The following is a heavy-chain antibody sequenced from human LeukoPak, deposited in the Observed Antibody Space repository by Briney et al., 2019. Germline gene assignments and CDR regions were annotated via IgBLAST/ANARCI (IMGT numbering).Heavy chain of an antibody. CDR1: GGSISSSSYY. D-gene: IGHD6-19*01. CDR2: IYYSGST. CDR3: ARAWSLWVAAIDY. Sequence: PSETLSLTCTVSGGSISSSSYYWGWIRQPPGKGLEWIGSIYYSGSTYYNPSLKSRVTISVDTSKNQFSLKLSSVTAADTAVYYCARAWSLWVAAIDYWGQGTLVTVSP. J-gene: IGHJ4*02. V-gene: IGHV4-39*07.